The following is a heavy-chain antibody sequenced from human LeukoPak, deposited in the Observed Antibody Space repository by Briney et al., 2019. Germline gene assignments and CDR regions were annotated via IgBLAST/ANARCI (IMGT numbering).Heavy chain of an antibody. J-gene: IGHJ5*02. V-gene: IGHV3-7*01. D-gene: IGHD3-10*01. CDR3: GRWGVNAGLDR. CDR1: GFSFSEYW. CDR2: IWPDGSDK. Sequence: GGSLRLSCAASGFSFSEYWMAWVRQAPGKGLEWVANIWPDGSDKYHVDSVRGRFTISRDNALHSLNLQMNSLRAEDSGVYYCGRWGVNAGLDRWGQGTLVIVSS.